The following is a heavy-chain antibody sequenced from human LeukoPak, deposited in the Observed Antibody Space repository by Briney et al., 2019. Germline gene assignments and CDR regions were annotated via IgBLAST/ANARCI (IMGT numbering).Heavy chain of an antibody. Sequence: PGGSLRLSCAASGFTFSSHALSWVRQAPGKGLEWVSSLSGSGYNTYYADSVKGRFTISRDNSKNTVYLQMNSLRAEDTAVYYCAKVRISSSWYPDFDYWGQGTLVTVSS. CDR3: AKVRISSSWYPDFDY. CDR1: GFTFSSHA. CDR2: LSGSGYNT. J-gene: IGHJ4*02. V-gene: IGHV3-23*01. D-gene: IGHD6-13*01.